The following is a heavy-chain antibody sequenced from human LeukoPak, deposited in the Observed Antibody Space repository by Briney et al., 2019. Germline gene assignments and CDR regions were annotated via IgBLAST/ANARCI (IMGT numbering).Heavy chain of an antibody. J-gene: IGHJ4*02. CDR2: IYYSGST. CDR1: GGSISGSSYY. CDR3: AREDSSGPSGGTTE. V-gene: IGHV4-39*07. D-gene: IGHD6-19*01. Sequence: SETLSLTCTVSGGSISGSSYYWGWIRQPPGKGLEWIGSIYYSGSTYYNPSLKSRVTISVDTSKNQFSLKLSSVTAADTAVYYCAREDSSGPSGGTTEWGQGTLVTVSS.